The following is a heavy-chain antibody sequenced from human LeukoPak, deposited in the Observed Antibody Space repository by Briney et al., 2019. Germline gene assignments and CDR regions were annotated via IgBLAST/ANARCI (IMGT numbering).Heavy chain of an antibody. D-gene: IGHD3-3*01. CDR2: IHPGDSDT. CDR1: GYIFSSYW. Sequence: GESLKISCKGSGYIFSSYWIGWVRQMPRKGLELMGIIHPGDSDTRYSPSFQGQVTISVDKSISTAYLQWSSLRASDTAMFYCARSPFYYFDYWGLGTLVTVSS. J-gene: IGHJ4*02. CDR3: ARSPFYYFDY. V-gene: IGHV5-51*01.